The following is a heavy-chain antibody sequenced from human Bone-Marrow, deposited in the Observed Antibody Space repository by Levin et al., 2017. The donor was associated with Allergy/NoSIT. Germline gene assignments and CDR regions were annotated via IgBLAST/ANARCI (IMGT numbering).Heavy chain of an antibody. V-gene: IGHV3-23*01. J-gene: IGHJ4*02. CDR1: GFAFSSYA. CDR2: ISGSGFDT. Sequence: GGSLRLSCAGSGFAFSSYAMSWVRQAPGKGLEWVSAISGSGFDTYYADSVQGRFTISRDNSKNTLYLQMNSLRAEATAVYYCAKERIGYCTGGVCPPVMGHFENWGQGTLVTVSS. CDR3: AKERIGYCTGGVCPPVMGHFEN. D-gene: IGHD2-8*02.